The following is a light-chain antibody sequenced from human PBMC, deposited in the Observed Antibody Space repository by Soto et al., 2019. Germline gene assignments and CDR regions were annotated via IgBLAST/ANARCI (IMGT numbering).Light chain of an antibody. CDR1: SSDVGGYNY. V-gene: IGLV2-11*01. J-gene: IGLJ1*01. CDR2: DVN. CDR3: CSYAGTYTYV. Sequence: QSALTQPRSVSGSAGQSVTISCTGTSSDVGGYNYVSWYQQHPGKAPKLMIYDVNKRPSGVPDRFSGSKSGSTASLTISGLQSEDEADYFCCSYAGTYTYVFGTGTKVTVL.